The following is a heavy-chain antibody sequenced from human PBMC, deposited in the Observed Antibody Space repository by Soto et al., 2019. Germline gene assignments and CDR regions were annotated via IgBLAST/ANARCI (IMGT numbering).Heavy chain of an antibody. D-gene: IGHD3-10*01. J-gene: IGHJ5*02. CDR3: AKDMGTMVRGDYNWFDP. CDR2: ISGSGGST. V-gene: IGHV3-23*01. CDR1: GFTFSSYA. Sequence: PGGSLRLSCAASGFTFSSYAMSWVRQAPGKGLEWVSAISGSGGSTYYADSVKGRFTISRDNSKNTLYLQMNSLRAEDTAVYYCAKDMGTMVRGDYNWFDPWGQGTLVTVSS.